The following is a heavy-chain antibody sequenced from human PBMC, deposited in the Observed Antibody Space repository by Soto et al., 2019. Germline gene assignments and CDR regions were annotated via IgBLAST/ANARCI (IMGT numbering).Heavy chain of an antibody. CDR2: ISYDGGNK. Sequence: SMILSCAASGFTISSYGRYWLRDAPGRVLGLGAVISYDGGNKYYAAFEEGRFIISRDNSKNTPYLQMISIIAEEMGVYKCAKDLVKVCGVVTRRSFYYYGVDVWGQGTTVTVSS. V-gene: IGHV3-30*18. J-gene: IGHJ6*02. D-gene: IGHD3-3*01. CDR3: AKDLVKVCGVVTRRSFYYYGVDV. CDR1: GFTISSYG.